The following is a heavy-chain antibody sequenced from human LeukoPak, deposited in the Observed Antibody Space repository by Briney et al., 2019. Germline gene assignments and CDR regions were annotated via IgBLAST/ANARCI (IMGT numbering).Heavy chain of an antibody. CDR2: INWNGAWT. J-gene: IGHJ2*01. CDR1: GFKFDDYG. D-gene: IGHD5-18*01. Sequence: GGSLRLSCAASGFKFDDYGMSWVRQAPGKGLEWVCDINWNGAWTGYADSVKGRFTISRDNAKNSLYLQMNSLRAEDTAVYYCARDRGYSYGYHWYFDLWGRGTLVTVSS. CDR3: ARDRGYSYGYHWYFDL. V-gene: IGHV3-20*04.